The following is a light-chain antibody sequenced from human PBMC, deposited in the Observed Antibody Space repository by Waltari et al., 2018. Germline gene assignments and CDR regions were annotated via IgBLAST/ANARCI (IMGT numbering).Light chain of an antibody. CDR1: QDISNY. Sequence: DLQMTQSPPSLSASVGDRVTITCQASQDISNYLNWYQQKPGKAPKLLIYDASNLETGVPSRFSGSGSGTDFTFTISSLQPEDIATYYCQQYDNLPITFGQGTRLEIK. CDR3: QQYDNLPIT. J-gene: IGKJ5*01. V-gene: IGKV1-33*01. CDR2: DAS.